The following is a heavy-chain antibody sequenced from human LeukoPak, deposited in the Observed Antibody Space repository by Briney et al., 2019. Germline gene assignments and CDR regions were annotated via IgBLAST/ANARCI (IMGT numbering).Heavy chain of an antibody. CDR3: ARLSGQEYCYDSSGYDAFDI. J-gene: IGHJ3*02. V-gene: IGHV5-51*01. Sequence: GESLKISCKGSGYSFTSYWIGWVRQMPGKGLEWMWIIYPGDSDTRYSPSFQGQVTISADKSISTAYLQWSSLKASDTAIYYCARLSGQEYCYDSSGYDAFDIWGQGTMVTVSS. D-gene: IGHD3-22*01. CDR1: GYSFTSYW. CDR2: IYPGDSDT.